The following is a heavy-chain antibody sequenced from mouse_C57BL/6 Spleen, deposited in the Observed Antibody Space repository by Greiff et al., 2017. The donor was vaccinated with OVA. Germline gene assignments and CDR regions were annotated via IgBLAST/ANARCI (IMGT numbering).Heavy chain of an antibody. D-gene: IGHD2-10*02. CDR2: INPSNGGT. Sequence: VQLQQPGTELVKPGASVKLSCKASGYTFTSYWMHWVKQRPGQGLEWIGNINPSNGGTNYNEKFKGKAKLTAVTSASTAYMELSSLTNEDSAVYYCTRTFGYGNYEYYFDYWGQGTTLTVSS. V-gene: IGHV1-53*01. CDR3: TRTFGYGNYEYYFDY. CDR1: GYTFTSYW. J-gene: IGHJ2*01.